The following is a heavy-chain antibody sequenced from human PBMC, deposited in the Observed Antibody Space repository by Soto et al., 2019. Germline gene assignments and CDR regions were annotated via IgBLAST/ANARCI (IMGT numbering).Heavy chain of an antibody. V-gene: IGHV3-30*03. CDR2: ISNDGGAQ. D-gene: IGHD3-3*01. CDR3: ARDIWSRDYKWFDS. Sequence: QVQLVESGGGVVQPGRSLRLSCAASTLTVSRYGIQWVRQAPGKGLEWVAFISNDGGAQYYADSVEGRFTISRDNSKNAVALQMDCLRVEDTAVYYCARDIWSRDYKWFDSWGQGSLVTVSS. J-gene: IGHJ5*01. CDR1: TLTVSRYG.